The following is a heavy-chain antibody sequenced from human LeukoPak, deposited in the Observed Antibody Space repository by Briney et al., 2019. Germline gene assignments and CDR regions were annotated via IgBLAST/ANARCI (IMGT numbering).Heavy chain of an antibody. CDR3: TRDLVSGSGSYNYAY. Sequence: GGSLRLSCAASGFTVSSNYMSWVRQAPGKGLEWVGFIRIKAYGEPTEYAASVKGRFTISRDDSKSIAYLQMNSLKTDDTAVYYCTRDLVSGSGSYNYAYWGQGTLVTVSS. CDR2: IRIKAYGEPT. CDR1: GFTVSSNY. J-gene: IGHJ4*02. V-gene: IGHV3-71*01. D-gene: IGHD3-10*01.